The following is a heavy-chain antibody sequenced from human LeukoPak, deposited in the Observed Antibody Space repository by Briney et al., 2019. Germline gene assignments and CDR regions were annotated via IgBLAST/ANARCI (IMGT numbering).Heavy chain of an antibody. CDR2: INHSGST. V-gene: IGHV4-34*01. CDR3: AREGRIAARHALYYYYYYYMDV. D-gene: IGHD6-6*01. Sequence: SETQSLTCAVYGGSFSGYYWSWIRQPPGKGLEWIGEINHSGSTNYNPSLKSRVTISVDTSKNQFSLKLSSVTAADTAVYYCAREGRIAARHALYYYYYYYMDVWGKGTTVTVSS. CDR1: GGSFSGYY. J-gene: IGHJ6*03.